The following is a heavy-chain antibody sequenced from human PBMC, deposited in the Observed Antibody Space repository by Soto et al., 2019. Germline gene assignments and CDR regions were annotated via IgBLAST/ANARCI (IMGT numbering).Heavy chain of an antibody. D-gene: IGHD3-3*01. J-gene: IGHJ4*02. CDR3: ARDVNNYDFWSGYFKFSLDC. CDR1: GYTFTSYG. V-gene: IGHV1-18*04. CDR2: ISAYNGNT. Sequence: ASVKVSCKASGYTFTSYGISWVRQAPGQGLEWMGWISAYNGNTNYAQKLQGRVTMTTDTSTSTAYMELRRLRSDDTAVYYCARDVNNYDFWSGYFKFSLDCWGKGNLVTGSA.